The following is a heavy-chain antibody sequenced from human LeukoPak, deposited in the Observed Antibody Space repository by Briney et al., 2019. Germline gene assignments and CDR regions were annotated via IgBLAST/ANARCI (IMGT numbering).Heavy chain of an antibody. CDR3: ANYGSGSYDYYYYGMDV. CDR2: INTNTGNP. Sequence: GASVKVSCKASGYTFTSYAMNWVRQAPGQGLEWMGWINTNTGNPTYAQGFTGRFVFSLDTSVSTAYLQISSLKAEDTAVYYCANYGSGSYDYYYYGMDVWGQGTTVTVSS. V-gene: IGHV7-4-1*02. J-gene: IGHJ6*02. CDR1: GYTFTSYA. D-gene: IGHD3-10*01.